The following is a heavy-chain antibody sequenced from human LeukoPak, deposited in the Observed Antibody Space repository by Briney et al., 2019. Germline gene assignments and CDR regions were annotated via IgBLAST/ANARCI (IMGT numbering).Heavy chain of an antibody. J-gene: IGHJ6*02. D-gene: IGHD3-9*01. CDR3: ARDLYDILTGYYPEYYYYYGMDV. Sequence: PGGSLNSPWPAPGSPSTSYAMHWVPQAPGKGLEYVLAISSNGGSTYYANSVKGRFTISRDNSKNTLYLQMGSLRAEDMAVYYCARDLYDILTGYYPEYYYYYGMDVWGQGTTVTVSS. CDR2: ISSNGGST. CDR1: GSPSTSYA. V-gene: IGHV3-64*01.